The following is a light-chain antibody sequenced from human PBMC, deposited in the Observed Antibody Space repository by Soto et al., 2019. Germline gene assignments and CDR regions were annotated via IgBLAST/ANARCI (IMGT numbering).Light chain of an antibody. CDR2: DAS. CDR1: QDIGTW. Sequence: IQMTQSPSSVSASVGDRVTITCRASQDIGTWLAWFQQKPGKAPQLLIYDASSWESGVPSRVSGSGSGTEFALTIDNLQPDDFATYYCQEYKSYSWTFGQGTKVDIK. CDR3: QEYKSYSWT. J-gene: IGKJ1*01. V-gene: IGKV1-5*01.